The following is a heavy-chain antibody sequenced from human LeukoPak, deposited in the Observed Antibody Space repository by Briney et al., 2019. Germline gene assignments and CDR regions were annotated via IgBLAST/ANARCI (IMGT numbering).Heavy chain of an antibody. D-gene: IGHD3-3*02. V-gene: IGHV4-34*01. J-gene: IGHJ4*02. CDR3: ARARLPLVLGFDY. CDR1: GGSFSGYY. Sequence: SETLSLTCAVYGGSFSGYYWSWIRQPPGKGLEWIGEINHSGSTNYNPSLKSRVTISVDTSKNQFSLKLSSVTAADTAVYYCARARLPLVLGFDYWGQGTLVTVSS. CDR2: INHSGST.